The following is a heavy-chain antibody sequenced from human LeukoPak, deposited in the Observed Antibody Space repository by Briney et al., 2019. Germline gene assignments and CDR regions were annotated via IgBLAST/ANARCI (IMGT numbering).Heavy chain of an antibody. CDR2: ISSSGSTI. V-gene: IGHV3-11*04. J-gene: IGHJ4*02. D-gene: IGHD2-2*02. CDR3: ARLSVVVPAAINY. Sequence: PGGSLRLSCAASGFTFSDYYMSWIRQAPGKGLEWVSYISSSGSTIYYADSVKGRFTISRDNAKNSLYLQMNSLRAEDTAVYYCARLSVVVPAAINYWGQGTLVTVSS. CDR1: GFTFSDYY.